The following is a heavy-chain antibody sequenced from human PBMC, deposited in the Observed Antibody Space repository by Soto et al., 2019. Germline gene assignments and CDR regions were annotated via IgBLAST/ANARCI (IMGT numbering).Heavy chain of an antibody. CDR1: GFTFSTYS. Sequence: EVQLVESGGGLVLPGGSLRLSCAASGFTFSTYSMNWVRQAPGKGLEWVSYIDSSGSTIYYADSVRGRFTISRDNAKSALFLQMNSLRDEDTAMYYCARHQRLWLAEDYWGQGTLVTVSS. V-gene: IGHV3-48*02. J-gene: IGHJ4*02. CDR2: IDSSGSTI. CDR3: ARHQRLWLAEDY. D-gene: IGHD6-19*01.